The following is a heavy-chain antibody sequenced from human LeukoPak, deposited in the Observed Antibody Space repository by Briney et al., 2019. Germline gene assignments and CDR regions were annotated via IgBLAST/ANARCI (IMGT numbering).Heavy chain of an antibody. CDR1: GGSISSYY. V-gene: IGHV4-59*01. Sequence: SETLSLTCTVSGGSISSYYWSWVRQPPGKGLEWIGYIYYSGSTNYNPSLKSRVTISVDTSKNQFSLKLSSVTAADTAVYYCARARQLELSYWGQGTLVTVSS. D-gene: IGHD1-7*01. J-gene: IGHJ4*02. CDR3: ARARQLELSY. CDR2: IYYSGST.